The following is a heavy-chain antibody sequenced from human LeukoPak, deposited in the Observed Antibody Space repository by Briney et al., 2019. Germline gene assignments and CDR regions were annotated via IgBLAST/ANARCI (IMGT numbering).Heavy chain of an antibody. V-gene: IGHV4-34*01. Sequence: SETLSLTCAVYGGSFSGYYWSWIRQPPGKELEWIGEINHSGSTNYNPSLKSRVTISVDKSKNQFSLKLSSVTAADTAVYYCARVGGNTDYWGQGTLVTVSS. J-gene: IGHJ4*02. CDR2: INHSGST. CDR3: ARVGGNTDY. D-gene: IGHD4-23*01. CDR1: GGSFSGYY.